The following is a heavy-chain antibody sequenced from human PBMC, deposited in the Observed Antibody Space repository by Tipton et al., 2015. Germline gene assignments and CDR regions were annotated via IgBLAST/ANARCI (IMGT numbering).Heavy chain of an antibody. J-gene: IGHJ4*02. CDR3: ASLTGDYYDSAPYDSTYVDY. D-gene: IGHD3-22*01. CDR2: ISYTDAA. V-gene: IGHV4-61*01. CDR1: GGSVTSGSYY. Sequence: TLSLTCAVSGGSVTSGSYYWSWIRQPPGKGLEWVGYISYTDAAHYHPALKSPVTISVDTSKNQFSLTLNSVAAADTAVYYCASLTGDYYDSAPYDSTYVDYWGQGILVSVSS.